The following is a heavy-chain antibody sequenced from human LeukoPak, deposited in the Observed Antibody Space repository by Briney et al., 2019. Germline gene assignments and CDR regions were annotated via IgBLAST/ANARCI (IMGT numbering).Heavy chain of an antibody. D-gene: IGHD5-24*01. J-gene: IGHJ4*02. CDR3: TRVGYIDEGIDY. CDR1: GFTFSSYA. CDR2: ISGSGDTT. Sequence: PGGSLRLSCAASGFTFSSYAMTWVRQAPGKGLEWVSVISGSGDTTYYADSVKGRFTISRDNAKNSLYLQMNSLRAEDTAIYYCTRVGYIDEGIDYWGQGTLVTVSS. V-gene: IGHV3-23*01.